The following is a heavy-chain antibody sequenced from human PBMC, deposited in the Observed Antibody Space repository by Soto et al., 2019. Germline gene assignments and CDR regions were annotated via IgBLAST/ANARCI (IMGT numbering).Heavy chain of an antibody. D-gene: IGHD5-12*01. CDR2: IIPIFGTA. Sequence: ASVKVSCKASGGTFSSYAISWVRQAPGQGLEWMGGIIPIFGTANYAQKFQGRVTITADESTSTAYMELSSLRSEDTAVYYCARSGGYVTPYYYYGMDVWGQGTTVTVS. J-gene: IGHJ6*02. V-gene: IGHV1-69*13. CDR3: ARSGGYVTPYYYYGMDV. CDR1: GGTFSSYA.